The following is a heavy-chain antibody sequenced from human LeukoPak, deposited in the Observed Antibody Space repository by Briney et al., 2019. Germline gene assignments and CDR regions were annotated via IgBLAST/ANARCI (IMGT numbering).Heavy chain of an antibody. CDR1: VGSPSGSY. D-gene: IGHD1-1*01. Sequence: PSETPSLTCAVYVGSPSGSYWSWIRPSPQKGREWSGEIIPRGSTTYTPSLKSRVTISIDTSNNQFSLKLSSVTAADTAVYYCARGGGDWNDAYQNAFDIWDQGTMGTVSS. CDR2: IIPRGST. CDR3: ARGGGDWNDAYQNAFDI. V-gene: IGHV4-34*01. J-gene: IGHJ3*02.